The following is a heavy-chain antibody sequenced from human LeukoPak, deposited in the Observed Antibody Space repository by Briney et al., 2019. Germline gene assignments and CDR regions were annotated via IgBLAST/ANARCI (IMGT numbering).Heavy chain of an antibody. V-gene: IGHV3-48*01. CDR3: ARAEGSIVVVMAADIDY. CDR1: GFTFSTYS. D-gene: IGHD2-15*01. J-gene: IGHJ4*02. CDR2: ISSTSSTI. Sequence: GGSLRLSCAASGFTFSTYSMTWVRQAPGKGLEWISYISSTSSTIYYADSVKGRFTISRDNAKNSLYLQMNNLRAEDTAVYYCARAEGSIVVVMAADIDYWGQGTLVTVSS.